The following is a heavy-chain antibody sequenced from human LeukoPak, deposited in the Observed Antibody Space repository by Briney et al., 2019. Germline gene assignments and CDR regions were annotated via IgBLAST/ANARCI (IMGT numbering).Heavy chain of an antibody. V-gene: IGHV3-48*01. CDR1: GFTVSSYS. Sequence: GGSLRLSCAASGFTVSSYSMNWVRQAPGKGLEWVSYISSSSSTIYYADSVKGRFTISRDNAKNSLYLQMNSLRAEDTAVYYCARVLVPGHYYMDVWGKGTTVTVSS. J-gene: IGHJ6*03. CDR3: ARVLVPGHYYMDV. CDR2: ISSSSSTI.